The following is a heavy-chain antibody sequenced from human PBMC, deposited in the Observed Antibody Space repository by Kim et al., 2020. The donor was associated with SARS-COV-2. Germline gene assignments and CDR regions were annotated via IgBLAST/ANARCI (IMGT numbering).Heavy chain of an antibody. D-gene: IGHD3-10*01. Sequence: SETLSLTCAVYGGSFSSYYWSWSRQPPGQGLEWIGEINHSGSTISNPTLKSRVTISVDTSKNQFSLKLSSVTAADTAVYYCAFRGYDWYFDLWGRGTLVTVSS. V-gene: IGHV4-34*01. CDR3: AFRGYDWYFDL. J-gene: IGHJ2*01. CDR2: INHSGST. CDR1: GGSFSSYY.